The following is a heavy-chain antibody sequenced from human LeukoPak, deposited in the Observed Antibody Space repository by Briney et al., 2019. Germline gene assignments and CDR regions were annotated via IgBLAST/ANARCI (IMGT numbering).Heavy chain of an antibody. Sequence: PGGSLRLSCAASRFTFSSSGMNWVRQAPEKGLEWVSYISSSGSTLYYADSVKGRFTISKDNAKNSLYLQMNSLRDEDTAVYYCARAPDTATNCWGQGTLVTVSS. CDR1: RFTFSSSG. D-gene: IGHD5-18*01. CDR3: ARAPDTATNC. V-gene: IGHV3-48*02. J-gene: IGHJ4*02. CDR2: ISSSGSTL.